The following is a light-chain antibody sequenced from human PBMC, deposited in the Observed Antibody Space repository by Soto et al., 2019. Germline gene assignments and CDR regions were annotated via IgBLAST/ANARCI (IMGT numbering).Light chain of an antibody. J-gene: IGKJ1*01. Sequence: DIQMTQSPSTLSASVGDRVTITCRASQSISNWLAWYQQKPGKAPKVLIYKASSLESGVPSRFSGSGSGTEFTLTISSLQPDDFATYYCQQYNTYPWMFGQGTKVEIK. CDR3: QQYNTYPWM. CDR2: KAS. V-gene: IGKV1-5*03. CDR1: QSISNW.